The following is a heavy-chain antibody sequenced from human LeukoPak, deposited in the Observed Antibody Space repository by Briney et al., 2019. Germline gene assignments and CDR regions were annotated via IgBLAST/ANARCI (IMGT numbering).Heavy chain of an antibody. Sequence: GGSLRLSCAASGFTVSSNYMSWVRQAPGRGLEWVSVIYTVGNTYYAESVKGRFTISRDNSKNTLYLRMNSLRAEDTAVYYCARGYSYGSFDYWGQGTLVTVSS. CDR3: ARGYSYGSFDY. D-gene: IGHD5-18*01. J-gene: IGHJ4*02. CDR1: GFTVSSNY. V-gene: IGHV3-53*01. CDR2: IYTVGNT.